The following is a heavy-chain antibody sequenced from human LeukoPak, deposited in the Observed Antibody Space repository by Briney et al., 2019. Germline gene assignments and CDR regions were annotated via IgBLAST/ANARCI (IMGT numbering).Heavy chain of an antibody. CDR1: GFTFSSYG. J-gene: IGHJ6*02. Sequence: GGSLRLSCAASGFTFSSYGMHWVRQAPGKGLEWVAVIWYDGSNKYYADSVKGRFTISRDNSKNTLYLQMNSLRAEDTAVYYCARVGDPKCYYYGMDVWGQGTTVTVSS. D-gene: IGHD2-21*02. CDR2: IWYDGSNK. CDR3: ARVGDPKCYYYGMDV. V-gene: IGHV3-33*01.